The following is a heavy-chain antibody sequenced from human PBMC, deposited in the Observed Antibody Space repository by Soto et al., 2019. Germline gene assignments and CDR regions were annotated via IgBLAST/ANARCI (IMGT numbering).Heavy chain of an antibody. D-gene: IGHD3-3*01. CDR2: IDYSGTI. Sequence: QLQLQESGPGLVKPSETLSLTCNASGGSISSSPYAWGWIRQSPGKGLERIGTIDYSGTIYYNPSLKSRITISVDTSKNQISLRLSSVTAADTAVYYCARNVHNQGYEYYFDSWGQGTLVTISS. CDR3: ARNVHNQGYEYYFDS. CDR1: GGSISSSPYA. J-gene: IGHJ4*02. V-gene: IGHV4-39*01.